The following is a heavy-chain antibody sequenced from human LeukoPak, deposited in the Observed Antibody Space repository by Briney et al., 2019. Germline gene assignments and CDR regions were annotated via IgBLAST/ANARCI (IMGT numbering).Heavy chain of an antibody. Sequence: ASVKASCKASGGTFSSYAISWVRQAPGQGLEWMGWMNPNSGNTGYAQKFQGRVTMTRNTSKSTAYMELSSLRSEDTAVYYCARPYDYWGQGTLVTVSS. J-gene: IGHJ4*02. CDR2: MNPNSGNT. CDR1: GGTFSSYA. V-gene: IGHV1-8*02. CDR3: ARPYDY.